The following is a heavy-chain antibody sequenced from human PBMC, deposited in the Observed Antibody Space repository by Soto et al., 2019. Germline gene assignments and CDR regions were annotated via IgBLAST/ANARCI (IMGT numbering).Heavy chain of an antibody. J-gene: IGHJ6*02. CDR2: IWYDGSNK. CDR1: GFTFSSYG. D-gene: IGHD6-25*01. V-gene: IGHV3-33*01. CDR3: ARDRGGYLPYGMDV. Sequence: GGSLRLSCAASGFTFSSYGMHWVRQAPGKGLEWVAVIWYDGSNKYYADSVKGRFTISRDNSKNTLYLQMNSLRAEDTAVYYCARDRGGYLPYGMDVWGQGTTVTVSS.